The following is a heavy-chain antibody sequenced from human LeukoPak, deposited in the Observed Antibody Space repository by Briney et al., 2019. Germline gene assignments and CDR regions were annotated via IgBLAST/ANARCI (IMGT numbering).Heavy chain of an antibody. CDR2: INHSGGT. V-gene: IGHV4-34*01. J-gene: IGHJ4*02. Sequence: SETLSLTCAVYGGSFSGYSWNWIRQPPVKGLEGIGEINHSGGTNYNPSLKSRVTISVDTSKKQFSLKLSSVTAADTAAYYCARGVDYYGVWGQGTLVTVSS. CDR1: GGSFSGYS. D-gene: IGHD3-10*01. CDR3: ARGVDYYGV.